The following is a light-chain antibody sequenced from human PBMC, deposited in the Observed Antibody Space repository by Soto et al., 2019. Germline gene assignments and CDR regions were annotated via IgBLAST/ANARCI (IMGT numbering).Light chain of an antibody. Sequence: QSVLTQSPSASGSPGQSVTISCTGTSSDIGGYNSVSWYQQHPGKAPKVMIYDVTKRPSGVPDRFSGSKSGNTASLTVSALQAEDEADYYCQSYDSSLGSHVVFGGGTKLTVL. CDR2: DVT. J-gene: IGLJ2*01. V-gene: IGLV2-8*01. CDR3: QSYDSSLGSHVV. CDR1: SSDIGGYNS.